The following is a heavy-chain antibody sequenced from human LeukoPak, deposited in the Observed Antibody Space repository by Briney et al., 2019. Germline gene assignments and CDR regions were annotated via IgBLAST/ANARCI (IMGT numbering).Heavy chain of an antibody. V-gene: IGHV3-74*01. D-gene: IGHD1-26*01. CDR1: GFTFRDYW. Sequence: GGSLRLSCAASGFTFRDYWMHWIRQAPGKGLVWASRIKGDGSHTIYADSVKGRFTISRDNAKNTLYLQMKSLRVEDTALYYCVRDWDHFDFDSWGQGTLVTVSS. CDR2: IKGDGSHT. J-gene: IGHJ5*01. CDR3: VRDWDHFDFDS.